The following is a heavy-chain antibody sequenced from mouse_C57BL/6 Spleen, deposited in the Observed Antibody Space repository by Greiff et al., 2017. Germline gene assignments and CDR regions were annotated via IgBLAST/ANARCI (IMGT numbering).Heavy chain of an antibody. V-gene: IGHV5-4*01. CDR2: ISDGGSYT. J-gene: IGHJ1*03. Sequence: EVQRVESGGGLVKPGGSLKLSCAASGFTFSSYAMSWVRQTPEKRLEWVATISDGGSYTYYPDNVKGRFTISRDNAKNNLYLQMSHLKSEDTAMYYCARDGIPVAHWYFDVWGTGTTVTVSS. D-gene: IGHD1-1*01. CDR3: ARDGIPVAHWYFDV. CDR1: GFTFSSYA.